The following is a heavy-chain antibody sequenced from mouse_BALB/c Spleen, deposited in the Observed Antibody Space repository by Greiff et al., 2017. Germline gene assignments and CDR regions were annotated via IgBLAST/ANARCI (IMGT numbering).Heavy chain of an antibody. CDR3: ARETTVVGDWYFDV. CDR1: GYAFSSYW. V-gene: IGHV1-80*01. D-gene: IGHD1-1*01. CDR2: IYPGDGDT. Sequence: VQRVESGAELVRPGSSVKISCKASGYAFSSYWMNWVKQRPGQGLEWIGQIYPGDGDTNYNGKFKGKATLTADKSSSTAYMQLSSLTSEDSAVYFCARETTVVGDWYFDVWGAGTTVTVSS. J-gene: IGHJ1*01.